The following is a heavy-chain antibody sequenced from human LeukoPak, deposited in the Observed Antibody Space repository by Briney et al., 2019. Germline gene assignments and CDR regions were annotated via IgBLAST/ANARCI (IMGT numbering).Heavy chain of an antibody. CDR3: ASHEEDDSSPQYAFDI. V-gene: IGHV4-39*07. Sequence: PSETLSLTCTVSGGSLSGGNYYCGWIRQPPGKGLEWIGSVYYTGSTFYAPSFKSRVTISVDTSKNQFSLQLTSVTAADTAVYYCASHEEDDSSPQYAFDIWGQGTMVTVSS. D-gene: IGHD3-22*01. CDR2: VYYTGST. J-gene: IGHJ3*02. CDR1: GGSLSGGNYY.